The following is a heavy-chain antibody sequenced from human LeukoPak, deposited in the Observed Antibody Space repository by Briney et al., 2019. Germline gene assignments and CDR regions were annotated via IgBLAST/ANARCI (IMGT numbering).Heavy chain of an antibody. V-gene: IGHV3-7*04. Sequence: GGTLRLSCAASGFTFRQYCMSWVRQAPGKGLERVGNIKQDESEKYYVASVKGRFTISRDNTKSSLYLQMDSLRADDTAVYYCARDIPFGESCDYWGQGTLVTVSS. J-gene: IGHJ4*02. CDR3: ARDIPFGESCDY. CDR2: IKQDESEK. CDR1: GFTFRQYC. D-gene: IGHD3-10*01.